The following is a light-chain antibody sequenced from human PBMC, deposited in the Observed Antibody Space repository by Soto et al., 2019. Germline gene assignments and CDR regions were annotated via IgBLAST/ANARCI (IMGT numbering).Light chain of an antibody. CDR3: QQYGKSPGLFT. Sequence: EIVLTQSPGTLSLSPGERATLSCRASQSVSNTYLAWYQQKPGQAPRLLIYDASSRATGIPDRFSGSGSGTDFTLTISRLEPEDFAGYYCQQYGKSPGLFTFGPGTTVDIK. V-gene: IGKV3-20*01. J-gene: IGKJ3*01. CDR2: DAS. CDR1: QSVSNTY.